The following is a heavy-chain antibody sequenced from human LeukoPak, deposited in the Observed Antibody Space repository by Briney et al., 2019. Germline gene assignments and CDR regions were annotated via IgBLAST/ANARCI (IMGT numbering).Heavy chain of an antibody. J-gene: IGHJ3*02. CDR1: GFTFSSYD. CDR2: IGTAGDT. V-gene: IGHV3-13*04. Sequence: GGSLILSCAASGFTFSSYDMHWVRQGTGKGLEWVSAIGTAGDTYYPGSVKGRFTTSRENAKNSLYLQMNSPRVGDTAVYYCARGRGWGTFDIWGQGTMVTVSS. D-gene: IGHD3-10*01. CDR3: ARGRGWGTFDI.